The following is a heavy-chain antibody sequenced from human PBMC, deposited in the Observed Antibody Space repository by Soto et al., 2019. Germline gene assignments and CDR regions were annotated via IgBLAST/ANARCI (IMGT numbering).Heavy chain of an antibody. J-gene: IGHJ6*02. CDR1: GCTFSSYA. Sequence: QVQLVQSGAEVKKPGSSVKVSCKASGCTFSSYAISWVRQAPGQGLEWMGGIIPIFGTANYAQKFQGRVTITADESTSTAYMELSSLRSEDTAVYYCARDLYYYGSGSIYYYYGMDVWGQVTTVTVSS. D-gene: IGHD3-10*01. V-gene: IGHV1-69*01. CDR2: IIPIFGTA. CDR3: ARDLYYYGSGSIYYYYGMDV.